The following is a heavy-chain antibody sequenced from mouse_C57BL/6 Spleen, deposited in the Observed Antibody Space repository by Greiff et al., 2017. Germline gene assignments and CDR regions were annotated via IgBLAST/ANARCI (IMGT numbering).Heavy chain of an antibody. CDR3: ASHRDYGGSYYYAMGG. V-gene: IGHV5-6*01. J-gene: IGHJ4*01. CDR2: ISSGGSYT. D-gene: IGHD1-1*01. Sequence: EVQGVESGGDLVKPGGSLKLSCAASGFTFSSYGMSWVRQTPDKRLEWVATISSGGSYTYYPDSVKGRFTISRDNAKNTLYLQMSSLKSEDTAMYDCASHRDYGGSYYYAMGGWGQGPSVTVAS. CDR1: GFTFSSYG.